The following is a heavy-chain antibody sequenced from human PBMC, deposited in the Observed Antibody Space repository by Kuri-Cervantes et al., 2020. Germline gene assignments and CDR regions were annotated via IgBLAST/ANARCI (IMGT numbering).Heavy chain of an antibody. CDR2: ISYDGSNK. V-gene: IGHV3-30-3*01. Sequence: GGSLRLSCAASGFTFSSYAMHWVRQAPGKGLEWVAVISYDGSNKYYADSVKGRFTISRDNSKNTLYLQMNSLRAEDTAVYYCARGPYFDWYRTKYYYYGMDVWGQGTTVTVSS. CDR3: ARGPYFDWYRTKYYYYGMDV. J-gene: IGHJ6*02. CDR1: GFTFSSYA. D-gene: IGHD3-9*01.